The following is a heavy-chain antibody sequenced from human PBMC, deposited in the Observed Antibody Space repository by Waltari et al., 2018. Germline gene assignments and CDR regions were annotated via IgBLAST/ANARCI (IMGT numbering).Heavy chain of an antibody. D-gene: IGHD3-9*01. V-gene: IGHV3-21*01. CDR3: ESYQSVVTGSDY. CDR2: ISSRSYI. CDR1: GFTFSSYS. J-gene: IGHJ4*02. Sequence: EVQLVESGGGLVKPGWSLRLSCAASGFTFSSYSMNWVRQAPGKVLELVSYISSRSYIHHADSVKVRFTISRDNAHNSLYLQMSRLGAEDTAVYYCESYQSVVTGSDYWGQGTLVTVSS.